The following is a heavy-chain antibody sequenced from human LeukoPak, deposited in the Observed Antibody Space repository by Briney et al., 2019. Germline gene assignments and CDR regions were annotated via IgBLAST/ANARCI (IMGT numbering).Heavy chain of an antibody. J-gene: IGHJ3*02. D-gene: IGHD3-22*01. CDR1: GFTVSSNC. CDR2: IYSGGST. Sequence: GGSLRLSCAASGFTVSSNCMSWVRQAPGKGLEWVSVIYSGGSTYYADSVKGRFTISRDNSKNTLYLQMNSLRAEDTAVYYCARDGDKSGYYQEAFDIWGQGTMVTVSS. V-gene: IGHV3-66*01. CDR3: ARDGDKSGYYQEAFDI.